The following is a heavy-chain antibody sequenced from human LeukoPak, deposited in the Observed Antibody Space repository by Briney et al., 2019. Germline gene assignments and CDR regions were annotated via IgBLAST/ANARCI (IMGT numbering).Heavy chain of an antibody. CDR1: GFTVSSNY. CDR3: ARAVPPVMTFDY. D-gene: IGHD2-21*01. CDR2: IYSGGST. V-gene: IGHV3-53*01. Sequence: GGSLRLSCAASGFTVSSNYMSRVRQAPGKGLEWVSVIYSGGSTYYADSVKGRFTISRDNSKNTLYLQMNSLRAEDTAVYYCARAVPPVMTFDYWGQGTLVTVSS. J-gene: IGHJ4*02.